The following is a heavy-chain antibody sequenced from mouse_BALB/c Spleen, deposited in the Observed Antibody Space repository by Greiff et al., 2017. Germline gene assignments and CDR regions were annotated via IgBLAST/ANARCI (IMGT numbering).Heavy chain of an antibody. J-gene: IGHJ4*01. CDR1: GYTFTSYY. CDR3: TRHGYYYAMDY. CDR2: INPSNGGT. Sequence: VKLMESGAELVKPGASVKLSCKASGYTFTSYYMYWVKQRPGQGLEWIGEINPSNGGTNFNEKFKSKATLTVDKSSSTAYMQLSSLTSEDSAVYYCTRHGYYYAMDYWGQGTSVTVSS. V-gene: IGHV1S81*02.